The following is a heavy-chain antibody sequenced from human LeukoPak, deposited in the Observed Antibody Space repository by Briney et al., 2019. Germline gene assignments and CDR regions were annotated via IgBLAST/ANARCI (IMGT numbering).Heavy chain of an antibody. D-gene: IGHD3-16*01. CDR3: ARDDRGGNLGY. Sequence: SQTLSLTCTVSGDSISSGGYYWSWIRQHPGKGLEWIGYIYHSGSTYYNPSLMSRVTISIDTSKNQFSLKLNSVTAADTAVYYCARDDRGGNLGYWGQGTLVTVSS. J-gene: IGHJ4*02. CDR1: GDSISSGGYY. V-gene: IGHV4-31*03. CDR2: IYHSGST.